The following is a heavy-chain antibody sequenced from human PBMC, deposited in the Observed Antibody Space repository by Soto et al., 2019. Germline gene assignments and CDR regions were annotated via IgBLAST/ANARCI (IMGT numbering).Heavy chain of an antibody. Sequence: GGSLRLSCAASGLTFSSYGMHWVRQAPGKGLEWVAVIWYDGSNKYYADSVKGRFTISRDNSKNTLYLQMNSLRAEDTAVYYCARGLSSGWYDPNSALVNCYGMDVWGQGTTVTVSS. CDR2: IWYDGSNK. V-gene: IGHV3-33*08. J-gene: IGHJ6*02. CDR1: GLTFSSYG. D-gene: IGHD6-19*01. CDR3: ARGLSSGWYDPNSALVNCYGMDV.